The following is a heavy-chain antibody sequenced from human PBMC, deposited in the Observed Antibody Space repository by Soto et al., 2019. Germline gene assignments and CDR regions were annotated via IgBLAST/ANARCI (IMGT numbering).Heavy chain of an antibody. V-gene: IGHV3-23*01. CDR3: ASNPVSGWPHFDD. D-gene: IGHD6-19*01. J-gene: IGHJ4*02. CDR1: GFTFSSYA. CDR2: ISGSGGST. Sequence: GGSMRLSCAASGFTFSSYAMSWVRQAPGKGLEWVSAISGSGGSTYYADSVKGRFTISRDNSKNTLYLQMNSLRAEDTAVYYCASNPVSGWPHFDDWGQGTLVTVSS.